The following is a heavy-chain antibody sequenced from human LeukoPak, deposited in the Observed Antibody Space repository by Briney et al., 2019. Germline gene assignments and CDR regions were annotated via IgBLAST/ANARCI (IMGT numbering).Heavy chain of an antibody. CDR1: GGSISSYY. J-gene: IGHJ3*02. Sequence: PSETLSLTCTVSGGSISSYYWSWIRQPPGKGLEWIGYIYYSGITNYNPSLKSRVTISLDTSKNHFSLQLNSVTPEDTAVYYCAKTTVVATAVEKYDVFDTWGQGTMVTVSS. CDR2: IYYSGIT. V-gene: IGHV4-59*12. D-gene: IGHD2-21*02. CDR3: AKTTVVATAVEKYDVFDT.